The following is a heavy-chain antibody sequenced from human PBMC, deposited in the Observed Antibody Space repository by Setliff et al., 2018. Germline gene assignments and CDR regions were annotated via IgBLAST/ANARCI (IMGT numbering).Heavy chain of an antibody. D-gene: IGHD2-2*01. J-gene: IGHJ5*02. V-gene: IGHV1-8*02. CDR2: MNPNSGNT. CDR1: GYTFTSYD. Sequence: GASVKVSCKASGYTFTSYDINWMRQASGQGLEWMGWMNPNSGNTGYAQKFQGRVTMTRNTSISTAYMDLSSLRFEDTAVYYCAREKGPAAHWNWFDPWGQGTLVTVSS. CDR3: AREKGPAAHWNWFDP.